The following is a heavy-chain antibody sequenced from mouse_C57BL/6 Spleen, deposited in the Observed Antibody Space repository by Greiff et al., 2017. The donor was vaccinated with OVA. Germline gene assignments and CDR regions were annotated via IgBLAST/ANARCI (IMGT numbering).Heavy chain of an antibody. J-gene: IGHJ3*01. Sequence: DVKLQESGPELVKPGDSVKMSCKASGYTFTDYNMHWVKQSHGKSLEWIGKINPNNGGTSNNQKLKGKATLTVNKSSSTAYMELRSLTSEESAVYYCARGGYGAWFAYWGQGPLVTVSA. CDR2: INPNNGGT. D-gene: IGHD2-2*01. CDR1: GYTFTDYN. V-gene: IGHV1-22*01. CDR3: ARGGYGAWFAY.